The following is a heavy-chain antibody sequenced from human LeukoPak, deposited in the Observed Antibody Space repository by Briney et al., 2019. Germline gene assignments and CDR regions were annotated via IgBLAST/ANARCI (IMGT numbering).Heavy chain of an antibody. V-gene: IGHV3-23*01. CDR1: GFAFSSSW. CDR2: ISGSGGST. D-gene: IGHD6-6*01. J-gene: IGHJ4*02. Sequence: GGSLRPSGAASGFAFSSSWTTGVGQAPGKGLEWVSLISGSGGSTYYADVVKGRFTISRDNSKNALYLRMNSLRAEDTAVYYCAHSGSSWPFDYWGQGTLVTVSS. CDR3: AHSGSSWPFDY.